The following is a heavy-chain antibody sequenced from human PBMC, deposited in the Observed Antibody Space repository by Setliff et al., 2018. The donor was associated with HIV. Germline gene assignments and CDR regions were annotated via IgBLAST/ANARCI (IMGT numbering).Heavy chain of an antibody. CDR1: GVSINSGNYY. CDR3: ARASVGVTGLYAFDI. V-gene: IGHV4-61*02. D-gene: IGHD1-26*01. J-gene: IGHJ3*02. Sequence: SETLSLTCTVSGVSINSGNYYWGWIRQPAGKRLEWIGRIYSSGNTNYNPSLKSRVTISADTSKNQFSLRLKSVTAAETAFYYCARASVGVTGLYAFDIWGQGTMVTVSS. CDR2: IYSSGNT.